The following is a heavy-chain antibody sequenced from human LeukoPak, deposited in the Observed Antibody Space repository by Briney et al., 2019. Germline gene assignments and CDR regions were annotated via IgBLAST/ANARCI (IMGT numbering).Heavy chain of an antibody. Sequence: PGGSLRLSCAASGFTFSSYAMSWVRQAPGKGLEWVSTISGSGGSTYHADPVKGRFTISRDNSKNTLYLQMNSLRAEDSAEYYCAKSLLTTATGTGRAFDIWGQGTMVTVSA. CDR2: ISGSGGST. V-gene: IGHV3-23*01. CDR1: GFTFSSYA. D-gene: IGHD1-1*01. CDR3: AKSLLTTATGTGRAFDI. J-gene: IGHJ3*02.